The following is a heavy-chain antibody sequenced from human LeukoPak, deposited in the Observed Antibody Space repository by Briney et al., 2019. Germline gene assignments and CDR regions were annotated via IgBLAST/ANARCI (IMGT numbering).Heavy chain of an antibody. J-gene: IGHJ5*02. CDR2: ISGSGDST. D-gene: IGHD3-10*01. Sequence: GGSLRLSCTASGFTFSSYAITWVRQAPGKGLDWVSSISGSGDSTYYADSVKGRSTISRDKNTVCLQMNSLRAEDTAVYYCAKNLLWPSSERAENWFDPWGQGTLVTVSS. V-gene: IGHV3-23*01. CDR1: GFTFSSYA. CDR3: AKNLLWPSSERAENWFDP.